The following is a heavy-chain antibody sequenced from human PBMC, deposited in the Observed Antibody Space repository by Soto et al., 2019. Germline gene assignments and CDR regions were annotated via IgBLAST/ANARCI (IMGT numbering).Heavy chain of an antibody. D-gene: IGHD3-10*01. CDR2: VHYSGST. Sequence: SETLSLTCSVSGGSIRSNIYYWGWIRQPPGKGLEWIATVHYSGSTYYTPSLKNRVTISADTSNNQFSLRVEDTAVYYCLSGNSPSSTWGQGTLVTVSS. CDR1: GGSIRSNIYY. V-gene: IGHV4-39*01. J-gene: IGHJ5*02. CDR3: PSST.